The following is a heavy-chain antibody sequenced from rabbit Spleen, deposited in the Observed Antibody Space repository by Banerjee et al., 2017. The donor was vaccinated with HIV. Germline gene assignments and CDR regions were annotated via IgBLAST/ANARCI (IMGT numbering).Heavy chain of an antibody. CDR2: IYAGSSGGT. CDR1: GFTLSSNYY. CDR3: ARNFDL. Sequence: QSLEESGGDLVKPGASLTLTCTASGFTLSSNYYICWVRQAPGKGLECIACIYAGSSGGTYYANWARGRFTISKTSSTTVTLQTTSLTAADTATYFCARNFDLWGQGTLVTVS. V-gene: IGHV1S40*01. J-gene: IGHJ4*01.